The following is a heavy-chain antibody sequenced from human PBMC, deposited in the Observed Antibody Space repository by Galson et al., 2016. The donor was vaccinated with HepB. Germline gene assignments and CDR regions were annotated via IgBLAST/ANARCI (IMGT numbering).Heavy chain of an antibody. D-gene: IGHD1-1*01. CDR3: ARDPSVRLLRHFDL. CDR1: GYTFTTYT. J-gene: IGHJ2*01. Sequence: SVKVSCKASGYTFTTYTMNWVRQAPGQGLEWMGWINTNTGNPTYAQGFTGRFVFSLDTSVSTAYLQISCLKAEDTAVYYCARDPSVRLLRHFDLWGRGTLVTVSS. CDR2: INTNTGNP. V-gene: IGHV7-4-1*02.